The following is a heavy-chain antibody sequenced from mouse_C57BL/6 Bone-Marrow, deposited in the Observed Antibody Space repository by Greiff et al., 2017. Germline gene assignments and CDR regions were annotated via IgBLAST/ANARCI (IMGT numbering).Heavy chain of an antibody. J-gene: IGHJ1*03. CDR2: IHPNSGST. V-gene: IGHV1-64*01. Sequence: VQLKQPGAELVKPGASVKLSCKASGYTFTSYWMHWVKQRPGQGLEWIGMIHPNSGSTNYNEKFKSKATLTVDKSSSTAYMQLSSLTSEDSAVYYCARNPSVITFFDVWGTGTTVTVSS. D-gene: IGHD1-1*01. CDR1: GYTFTSYW. CDR3: ARNPSVITFFDV.